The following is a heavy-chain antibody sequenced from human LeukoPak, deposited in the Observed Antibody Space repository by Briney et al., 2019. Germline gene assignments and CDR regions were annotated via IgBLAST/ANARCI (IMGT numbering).Heavy chain of an antibody. CDR3: ASGGMGARKYYSDPFHY. D-gene: IGHD3-10*01. Sequence: GVSLRLSCAASGFTVSSNYMSRVRQGPGQGLEWVSIIYSAGSPYYADSVRGRFTISRDSSNNTVCLQMNSLRAEDTAVYYCASGGMGARKYYSDPFHYWGQGTLVTVS. J-gene: IGHJ4*02. CDR2: IYSAGSP. CDR1: GFTVSSNY. V-gene: IGHV3-53*01.